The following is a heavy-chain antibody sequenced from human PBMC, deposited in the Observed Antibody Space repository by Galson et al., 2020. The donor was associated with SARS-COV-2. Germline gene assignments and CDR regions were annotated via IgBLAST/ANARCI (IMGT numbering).Heavy chain of an antibody. CDR1: GGSISSSSYY. J-gene: IGHJ4*02. D-gene: IGHD3-3*01. V-gene: IGHV4-39*01. Sequence: ETSETLSLTCTVSGGSISSSSYYWGWIRQPPGKGLEWIGSIYYSGSTYYNPSLKSRLTISVDTSKNQFSLKLSSVTAADTAVYYCARRWYDFWSVLVGNFLPDYFDYWGQGTLVTVSS. CDR2: IYYSGST. CDR3: ARRWYDFWSVLVGNFLPDYFDY.